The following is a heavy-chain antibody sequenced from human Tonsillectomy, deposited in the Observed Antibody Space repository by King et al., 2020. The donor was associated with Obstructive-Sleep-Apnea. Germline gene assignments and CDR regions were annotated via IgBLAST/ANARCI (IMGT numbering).Heavy chain of an antibody. CDR3: AREPVGGYSYGLGY. V-gene: IGHV4-38-2*02. J-gene: IGHJ4*02. CDR2: IYHSGIT. D-gene: IGHD5-18*01. CDR1: GYSISSGYY. Sequence: LQLQESGPGLVKPSETLSLTCTVSGYSISSGYYWGWIRQPPGKGLEWIGSIYHSGITYYNPSLKSRVTISVETSENQFSLKLSSVTAADTAVYYCAREPVGGYSYGLGYWGQGTLVTVSP.